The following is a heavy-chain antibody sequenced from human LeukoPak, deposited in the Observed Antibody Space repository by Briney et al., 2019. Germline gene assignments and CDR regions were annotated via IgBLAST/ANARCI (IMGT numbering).Heavy chain of an antibody. D-gene: IGHD2-21*02. CDR2: IKQDGSEK. Sequence: GGSLRLSCAASGFTFSSYWMRWVRQAPGKGLEWVANIKQDGSEKYYVDSVKGRFTISRDNAKNSLYLQMNSLRAEDTAVYYCARDGSAYCGGDCYSSDYWGQGTLVTVSS. CDR1: GFTFSSYW. J-gene: IGHJ4*02. V-gene: IGHV3-7*01. CDR3: ARDGSAYCGGDCYSSDY.